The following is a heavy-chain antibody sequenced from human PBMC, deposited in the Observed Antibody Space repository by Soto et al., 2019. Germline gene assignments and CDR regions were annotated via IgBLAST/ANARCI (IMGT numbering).Heavy chain of an antibody. J-gene: IGHJ4*02. CDR1: GGSISSSDW. CDR3: ARRGSSSWYGY. V-gene: IGHV4-4*02. D-gene: IGHD6-13*01. Sequence: PSETLSLTCAVSGGSISSSDWWSWVRQPPGKGLEWVGEIHHSGSTNYNPSLKSRVTISVDTSKNQFSLKLSSVTAADTAVYYCARRGSSSWYGYWGQGTLVTVS. CDR2: IHHSGST.